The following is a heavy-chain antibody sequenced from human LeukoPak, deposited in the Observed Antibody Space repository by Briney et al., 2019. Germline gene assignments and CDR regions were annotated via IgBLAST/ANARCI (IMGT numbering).Heavy chain of an antibody. Sequence: SETLTLTCAVYGGSFSGYYWSWIRQPPGKGLEWIGEINHSGSTNFNPSLKRRVTISVDTSKNQFSLKLSSVTAADTAVYYCARGLYDSSGYCLFDYWGQGTLVTVSS. CDR2: INHSGST. D-gene: IGHD3-22*01. CDR3: ARGLYDSSGYCLFDY. V-gene: IGHV4-34*01. CDR1: GGSFSGYY. J-gene: IGHJ4*02.